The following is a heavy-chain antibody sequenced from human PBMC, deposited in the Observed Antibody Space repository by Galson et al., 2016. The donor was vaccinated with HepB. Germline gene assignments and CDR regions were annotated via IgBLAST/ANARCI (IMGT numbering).Heavy chain of an antibody. J-gene: IGHJ4*02. CDR1: GFTFSTYS. CDR3: SRDISPLSGIRDYFDY. Sequence: SLRLSCAASGFTFSTYSMHWVRQPPGKGLEWVAVISYDGSNKYYADSVKGRFTISRDNSKNTLYLQVHSLRAEDTAVYFCSRDISPLSGIRDYFDYWGQGTLVTVSS. V-gene: IGHV3-30*04. D-gene: IGHD6-13*01. CDR2: ISYDGSNK.